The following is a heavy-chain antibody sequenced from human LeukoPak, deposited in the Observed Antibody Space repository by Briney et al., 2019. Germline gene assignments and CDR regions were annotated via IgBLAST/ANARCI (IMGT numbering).Heavy chain of an antibody. CDR1: AFIFSGHW. CDR2: IKEDGSER. CDR3: ARDPGTAMGRALDY. Sequence: GGSLRLSCEGSAFIFSGHWMNWVRQTPGKGLEWVASIKEDGSERQYVDSVKGRFSISRDNTKGSLFLQLNSLRAKDTAVYYCARDPGTAMGRALDYWGQGTLVTVSS. V-gene: IGHV3-7*01. J-gene: IGHJ4*02. D-gene: IGHD5-18*01.